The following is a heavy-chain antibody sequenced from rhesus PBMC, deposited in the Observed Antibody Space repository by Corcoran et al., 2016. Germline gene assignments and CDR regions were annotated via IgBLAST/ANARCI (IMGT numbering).Heavy chain of an antibody. J-gene: IGHJ2*01. CDR3: VRIVYYSDV. CDR1: GGSISSNW. CDR2: ISGSCGT. V-gene: IGHV4-173*01. Sequence: QLQLQESGPGLVTPSETLSLTCAVSGGSISSNWWSWIRQPPGKGLEWSGRISGSCGTSYNPSLKSRVTISTDTSRNQLSLRLISVTAADTAMYYCVRIVYYSDVWGPGTPVTISS. D-gene: IGHD3-9*01.